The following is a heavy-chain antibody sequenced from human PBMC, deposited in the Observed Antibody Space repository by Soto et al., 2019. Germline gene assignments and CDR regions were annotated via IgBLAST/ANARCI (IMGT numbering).Heavy chain of an antibody. D-gene: IGHD6-19*01. J-gene: IGHJ4*02. CDR1: GFTFSSYG. V-gene: IGHV3-30*03. CDR2: ISYDGSNK. Sequence: PGGSLRLSCAASGFTFSSYGMHWVRQAPGKGLEWVAVISYDGSNKYYADSVKGRFTISRDNSKNTLYLQMNSLRAEDTAVYYCSSGWYLVDYWGQGTLVTVSS. CDR3: SSGWYLVDY.